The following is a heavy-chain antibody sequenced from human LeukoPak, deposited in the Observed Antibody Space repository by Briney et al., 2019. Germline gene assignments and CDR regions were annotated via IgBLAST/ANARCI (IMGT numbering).Heavy chain of an antibody. J-gene: IGHJ4*02. Sequence: GESLRLSCAASGFAFNTYWMSWVRQAPGKGLEWVANIKQDGSEGYYVDSVKGRFTISRDNAKNSLYLQMNSLRAEDTAVYYCARSRSVWEPRAPNFDYWGQGTLVTVSS. CDR2: IKQDGSEG. CDR1: GFAFNTYW. CDR3: ARSRSVWEPRAPNFDY. V-gene: IGHV3-7*03. D-gene: IGHD1-26*01.